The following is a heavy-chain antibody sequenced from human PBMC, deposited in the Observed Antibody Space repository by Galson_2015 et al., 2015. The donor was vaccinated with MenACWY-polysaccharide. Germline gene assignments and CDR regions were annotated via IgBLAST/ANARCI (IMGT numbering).Heavy chain of an antibody. CDR2: IYYSGRT. V-gene: IGHV4-30-4*01. CDR3: ASLPLGNCGSVSCYGYFHH. D-gene: IGHD2-2*01. J-gene: IGHJ1*01. CDR1: GGSISSGDSY. Sequence: LTCTVSGGSISSGDSYWSWIRQSPGKGLEWIGYIYYSGRTDYSPSLKSRTTVSLDTSKNQFSLKLSFVTAADTAVYYCASLPLGNCGSVSCYGYFHHWGQGTLVTVSS.